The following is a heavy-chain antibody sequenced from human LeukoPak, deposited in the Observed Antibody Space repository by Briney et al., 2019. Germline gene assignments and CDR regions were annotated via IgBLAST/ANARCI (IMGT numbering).Heavy chain of an antibody. CDR1: GFTFSNYA. D-gene: IGHD3-10*01. CDR2: ISGSGGST. CDR3: ARPDRYGLTMVDHFNF. Sequence: GGSLRLSCAASGFTFSNYAMNWVRQAPGKGLEWVSGISGSGGSTYYADSVKGRVTISRDNSKRTLYLQMNSLRGEDTAGYYCARPDRYGLTMVDHFNFWGQGTLVTVSS. V-gene: IGHV3-23*01. J-gene: IGHJ4*02.